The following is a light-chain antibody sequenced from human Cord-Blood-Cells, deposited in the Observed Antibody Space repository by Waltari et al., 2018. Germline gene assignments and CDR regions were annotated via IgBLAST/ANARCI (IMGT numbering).Light chain of an antibody. CDR2: GAS. V-gene: IGKV3D-15*01. CDR1: QSVSSN. Sequence: EIVMKQSQATRSVSTGERATFSCRASQSVSSNLAWYQQKPGQAPGLLLYGASTRATGIPARFSGSGSGTEFTLTISSLQSEDFAVYYCQQYNNWPYSFGQGTKLEIK. CDR3: QQYNNWPYS. J-gene: IGKJ2*03.